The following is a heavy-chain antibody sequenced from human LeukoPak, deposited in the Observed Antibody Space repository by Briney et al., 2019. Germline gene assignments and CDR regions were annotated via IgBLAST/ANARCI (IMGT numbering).Heavy chain of an antibody. J-gene: IGHJ4*02. CDR1: GFTFSSYA. V-gene: IGHV3-23*01. Sequence: GGSLRLSCAASGFTFSSYAMSWVRQAPGKGLEWVSAISGSGGSTYYADSVKGRFTISRDNSKNTLYLQMNSLRAEDTAVYYCAKDLIRDSIDIVATIFDYWGQGTLVTVSS. CDR2: ISGSGGST. CDR3: AKDLIRDSIDIVATIFDY. D-gene: IGHD5-12*01.